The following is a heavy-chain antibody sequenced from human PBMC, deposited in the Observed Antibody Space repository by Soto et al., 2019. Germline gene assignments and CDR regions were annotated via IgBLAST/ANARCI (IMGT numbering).Heavy chain of an antibody. D-gene: IGHD4-17*01. Sequence: QVQLQESGPGLVKPSETLSLTCTVSGGSISSYYWSWIRQPPGKGLEWIGYISYSGSTNYNPSLKSRVTISLDTSKSPFSLKLSSVTASDTAVYYCAREANYGDYVSGYFYYYAMDVWGQGTTVTVSS. CDR1: GGSISSYY. J-gene: IGHJ6*02. V-gene: IGHV4-59*01. CDR3: AREANYGDYVSGYFYYYAMDV. CDR2: ISYSGST.